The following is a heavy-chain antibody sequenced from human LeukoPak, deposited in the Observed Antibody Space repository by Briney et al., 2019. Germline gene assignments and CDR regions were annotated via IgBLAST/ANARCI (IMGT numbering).Heavy chain of an antibody. CDR2: IKEDGSEK. J-gene: IGHJ4*02. D-gene: IGHD3-10*01. CDR3: ARTIRGY. V-gene: IGHV3-7*01. Sequence: GGSLRLSCIASGFTFSNYWMSWVRQAPGKGLEWVANIKEDGSEKYYVDSVKGRFTISRDNAKHSLYLQMNSLRAEDTAVYYCARTIRGYWGQGTLVTVSS. CDR1: GFTFSNYW.